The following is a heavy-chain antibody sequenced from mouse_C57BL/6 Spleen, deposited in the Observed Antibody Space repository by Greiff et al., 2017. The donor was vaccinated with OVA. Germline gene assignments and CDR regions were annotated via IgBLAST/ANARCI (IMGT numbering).Heavy chain of an antibody. CDR2: IYPGDGDT. Sequence: QVQLQQSGAELVKPGASVKISCKASGYAFSSYWMNWVKQRPGQGLEWIGQIYPGDGDTNYNGKFKGKATLTADKSSSTAYMQLSSLTSEDSAVYFCAREDYGRDYAMDYWGQGTSVTVSS. J-gene: IGHJ4*01. V-gene: IGHV1-80*01. CDR1: GYAFSSYW. D-gene: IGHD1-1*01. CDR3: AREDYGRDYAMDY.